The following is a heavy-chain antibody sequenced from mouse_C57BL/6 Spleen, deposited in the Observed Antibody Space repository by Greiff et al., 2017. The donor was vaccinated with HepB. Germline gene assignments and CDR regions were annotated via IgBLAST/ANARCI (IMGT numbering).Heavy chain of an antibody. CDR2: IYPRSGNT. Sequence: LQQSGAELARPGASVKLSCTASGYTFTSYGISWVKQRTGQGLEWIGEIYPRSGNTYYNEKFKGKATLTADKSSSTAYMELRSLTSEDSAVYFCARCQLAYAMDYWGQGTSVTVSS. D-gene: IGHD4-1*02. CDR3: ARCQLAYAMDY. V-gene: IGHV1-81*01. J-gene: IGHJ4*01. CDR1: GYTFTSYG.